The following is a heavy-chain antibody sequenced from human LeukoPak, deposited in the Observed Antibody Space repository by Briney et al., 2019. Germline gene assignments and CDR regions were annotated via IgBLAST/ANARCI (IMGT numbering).Heavy chain of an antibody. J-gene: IGHJ5*02. CDR1: GGSISSSSYY. Sequence: SETLSLTCTVSGGSISSSSYYWSWIRQPPGKGLEWIGEINHSGSTNYNPSLKSRVTISVDTSKNQFSLKLSSVTAADTAVYYCARRPRIYYYDIWFDPWGQGTLVTVSS. D-gene: IGHD3-22*01. CDR3: ARRPRIYYYDIWFDP. V-gene: IGHV4-39*07. CDR2: INHSGST.